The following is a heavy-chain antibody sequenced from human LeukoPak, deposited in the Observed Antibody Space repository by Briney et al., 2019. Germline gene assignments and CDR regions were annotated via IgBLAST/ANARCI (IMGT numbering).Heavy chain of an antibody. CDR2: ISGSGGTT. CDR3: AKALGGSGSYRNWFDP. D-gene: IGHD1-26*01. CDR1: RFTFSSYA. Sequence: GGSLRLSCAASRFTFSSYAMSWVRQAPGKGLEWVSSISGSGGTTYYAESVKGRITISRDNSKNTLYLQMNSLRAEDTAIYYCAKALGGSGSYRNWFDPWGQGTLVTVSS. V-gene: IGHV3-23*01. J-gene: IGHJ5*02.